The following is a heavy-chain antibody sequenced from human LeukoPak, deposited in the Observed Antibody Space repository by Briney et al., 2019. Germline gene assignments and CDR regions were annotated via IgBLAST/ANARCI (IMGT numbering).Heavy chain of an antibody. J-gene: IGHJ5*02. V-gene: IGHV4-59*01. CDR2: IYYSGST. D-gene: IGHD3-10*01. Sequence: SETLSLTCTVSGGSISSYHRSWIRQPPGKGLEWIGYIYYSGSTNYNPSLKSRVTISVDTSKNQFSLKLSSVTAADTAVYYCARVRGWFDPWGQGTLVTVSS. CDR3: ARVRGWFDP. CDR1: GGSISSYH.